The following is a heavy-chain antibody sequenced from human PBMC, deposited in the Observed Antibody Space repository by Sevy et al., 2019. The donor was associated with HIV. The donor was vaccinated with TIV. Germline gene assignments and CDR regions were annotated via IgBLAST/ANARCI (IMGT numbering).Heavy chain of an antibody. D-gene: IGHD3-3*01. CDR2: INPNSGGT. V-gene: IGHV1-2*06. CDR1: GYTFTDYY. J-gene: IGHJ4*02. CDR3: ARRYDFWSGYYGFDY. Sequence: ASVKVSCKTSGYTFTDYYMHWVRQAPGQGLEWMGRINPNSGGTNYPQKFEGRVTMTRVTSISTAYMELNRLTSDDTAVYYCARRYDFWSGYYGFDYWGQGTLVTVSS.